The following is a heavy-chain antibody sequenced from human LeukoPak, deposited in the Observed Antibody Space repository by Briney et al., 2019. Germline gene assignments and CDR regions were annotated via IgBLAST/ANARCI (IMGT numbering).Heavy chain of an antibody. D-gene: IGHD4-17*01. Sequence: GGSLRLSCAASGFSVREYFMAWVRQAPGKGLQWVSHIFSADGIEYAASVKGRFTVSRDTATNTVYLQMNSLRVEDTAIYFCARGRSKTTVFEDWGLGTLVTVSS. V-gene: IGHV3-53*01. J-gene: IGHJ4*02. CDR2: IFSADGI. CDR3: ARGRSKTTVFED. CDR1: GFSVREYF.